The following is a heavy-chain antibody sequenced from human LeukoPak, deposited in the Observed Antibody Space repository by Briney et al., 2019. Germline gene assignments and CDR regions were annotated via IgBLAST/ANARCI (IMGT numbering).Heavy chain of an antibody. Sequence: EASVKVSCKASGYTFTGYYMHWVRQAPGQGLEWMGWINPNSGGTNYAQKFQGRVTMTRDTSISTAYMELSRLRADDTAVYYCARASRYGSSWPFGYWGQGTLVTVSS. D-gene: IGHD6-13*01. J-gene: IGHJ4*02. CDR1: GYTFTGYY. CDR2: INPNSGGT. CDR3: ARASRYGSSWPFGY. V-gene: IGHV1-2*02.